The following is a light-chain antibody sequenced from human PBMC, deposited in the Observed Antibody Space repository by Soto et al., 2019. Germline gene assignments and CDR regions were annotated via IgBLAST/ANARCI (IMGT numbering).Light chain of an antibody. CDR3: QQYDSAPRT. J-gene: IGKJ1*01. V-gene: IGKV3-20*01. CDR2: GVS. CDR1: QSLSSRN. Sequence: ELVMTQKTGNMFLSPGDRATISRRASQSLSSRNLAWYQQKPGQAPRPLIYGVSSRATGIPDRFSGRGSGTDVTRTISRLEPEDFAVYYWQQYDSAPRTFGQGTMVDIK.